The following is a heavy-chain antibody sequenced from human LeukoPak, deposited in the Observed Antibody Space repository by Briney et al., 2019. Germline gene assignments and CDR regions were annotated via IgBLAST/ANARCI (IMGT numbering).Heavy chain of an antibody. CDR3: AREIAAAGRDAFDI. Sequence: SQTLSLTCTVSGGSISSGSYYWSWIRQPAGKGLEWIGRIYTSGSTNYNPSLKSRVTISVDTSKNHFSLKLSSVTAADTAVYYCAREIAAAGRDAFDIWGQGTMVTVSS. V-gene: IGHV4-61*02. CDR2: IYTSGST. J-gene: IGHJ3*02. CDR1: GGSISSGSYY. D-gene: IGHD6-13*01.